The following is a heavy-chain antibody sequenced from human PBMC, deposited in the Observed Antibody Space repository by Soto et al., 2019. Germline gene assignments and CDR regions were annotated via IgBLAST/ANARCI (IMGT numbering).Heavy chain of an antibody. V-gene: IGHV1-69*02. J-gene: IGHJ6*02. CDR2: IIPILGIA. CDR1: GGTFGSYT. Sequence: GASVKVSCKASGGTFGSYTISWVRQAPGQGLEWMGRIIPILGIANYAQKFQGRVTITADKSTSTAYMELSSLRSEDTAVYYCARVPGNPGHYYYGMDVWGQGTTVTVSS. D-gene: IGHD3-10*01. CDR3: ARVPGNPGHYYYGMDV.